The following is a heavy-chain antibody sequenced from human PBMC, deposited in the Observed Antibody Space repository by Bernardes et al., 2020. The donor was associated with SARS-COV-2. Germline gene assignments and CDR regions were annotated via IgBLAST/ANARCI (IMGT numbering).Heavy chain of an antibody. CDR3: SKNAKDSSSSTEV. Sequence: GSLRLSCVASGFTFSKNAMTWVRQVPGKGLEWVSAISAIGGSTYYAESVKGRFTISRDNSRNTLYLEMNSLRAEDTAVYYCSKNAKDSSSSTEVWGQGTTVTVS. CDR1: GFTFSKNA. J-gene: IGHJ6*02. D-gene: IGHD6-6*01. CDR2: ISAIGGST. V-gene: IGHV3-23*01.